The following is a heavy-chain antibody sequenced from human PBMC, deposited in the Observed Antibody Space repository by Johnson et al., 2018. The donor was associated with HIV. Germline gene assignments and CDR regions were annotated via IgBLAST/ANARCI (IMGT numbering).Heavy chain of an antibody. Sequence: QVHLVESEGGVVQPGRSLRLSCAASAFTFTNYAMDWVRQAPGKGLEWVAVISSDGSNKNYADSVKGRFTISRDNSKNTLYLQMNSLRAEDTAVYFCAKTGAAAGLKDAFDIWGQGTMVTVSS. CDR3: AKTGAAAGLKDAFDI. CDR1: AFTFTNYA. V-gene: IGHV3-30*18. CDR2: ISSDGSNK. J-gene: IGHJ3*02. D-gene: IGHD6-13*01.